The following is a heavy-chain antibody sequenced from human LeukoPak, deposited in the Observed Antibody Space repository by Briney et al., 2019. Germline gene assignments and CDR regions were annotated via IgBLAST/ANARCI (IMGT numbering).Heavy chain of an antibody. CDR3: ARSGGYCSGGSCYGVTWYFDL. V-gene: IGHV4-38-2*02. D-gene: IGHD2-15*01. J-gene: IGHJ2*01. CDR2: IYHSGST. CDR1: GYSISSGYY. Sequence: SETLSLTCTVSGYSISSGYYWGWIRQPPGKGLEWIGIIYHSGSTYYNPSLKSRVTLSVDTSKNQFSLKLSSVTAADTAVYYCARSGGYCSGGSCYGVTWYFDLWGRGTLVTVSS.